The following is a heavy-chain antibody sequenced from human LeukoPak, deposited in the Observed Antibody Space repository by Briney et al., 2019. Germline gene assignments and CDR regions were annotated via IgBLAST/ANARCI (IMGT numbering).Heavy chain of an antibody. J-gene: IGHJ4*02. Sequence: SVKVSCKASGGTFSSYAISWVRQAPGQGLEWMGGIIPIFGTANYAQKFQGRVTMTRDMSTSTVYMELSSLRSEDTAVYYCARSSSSWDYFDYWGQGTLVTVSS. D-gene: IGHD6-13*01. CDR3: ARSSSSWDYFDY. CDR1: GGTFSSYA. V-gene: IGHV1-69*05. CDR2: IIPIFGTA.